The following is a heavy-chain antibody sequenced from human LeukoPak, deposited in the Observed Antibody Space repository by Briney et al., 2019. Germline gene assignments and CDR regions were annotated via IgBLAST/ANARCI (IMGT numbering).Heavy chain of an antibody. CDR1: GYPISSGYL. CDR3: ARGSGDWTYYFDY. J-gene: IGHJ4*02. Sequence: ETLSLTCTVSGYPISSGYLWGWIRQPPGKGLEWIGSTYHGGTTYSNPSLKSRVIISEDTSKNQFSLKLSSVTAADTAVYYCARGSGDWTYYFDYWGQGTLVTVSS. D-gene: IGHD2-21*02. V-gene: IGHV4-38-2*02. CDR2: TYHGGTT.